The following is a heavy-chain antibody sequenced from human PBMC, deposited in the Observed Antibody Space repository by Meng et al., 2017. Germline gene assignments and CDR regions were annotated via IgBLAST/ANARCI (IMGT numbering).Heavy chain of an antibody. CDR2: TYYRPKFYN. CDR3: ARGTGQTGHFDY. Sequence: QGQRQQSGPGLAKPSQPLALTCAISGDMVSSNSAAWNWIRQSPSRGLEWLGRTYYRPKFYNDYAVSVKSRITINPDTSKNQFSLQLNSVTPEDTAVYYCARGTGQTGHFDYWGQGTLVTVSS. CDR1: GDMVSSNSAA. D-gene: IGHD3-9*01. V-gene: IGHV6-1*01. J-gene: IGHJ4*02.